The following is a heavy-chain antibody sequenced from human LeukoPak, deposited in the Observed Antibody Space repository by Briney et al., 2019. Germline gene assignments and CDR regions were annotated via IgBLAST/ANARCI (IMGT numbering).Heavy chain of an antibody. D-gene: IGHD5-12*01. CDR2: INPQSGGT. CDR1: GYTFTGHY. CDR3: ARGYSGYDRKFDP. Sequence: ASVKVSCKAPGYTFTGHYIHWVRQAPGQGLEWLGRINPQSGGTNYAQSFQGRVTVTKDTSINTAYMELTRLTPDDTAIYYCARGYSGYDRKFDPWGQGTLVTVSS. V-gene: IGHV1-2*06. J-gene: IGHJ5*02.